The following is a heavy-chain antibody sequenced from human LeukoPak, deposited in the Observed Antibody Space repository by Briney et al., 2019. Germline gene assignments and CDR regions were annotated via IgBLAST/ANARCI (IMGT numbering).Heavy chain of an antibody. CDR2: ISGNSVTI. V-gene: IGHV3-23*01. D-gene: IGHD1-26*01. CDR1: GSTFSTYP. J-gene: IGHJ4*02. CDR3: AKILSGTYSFDL. Sequence: PGGSLRLSCTASGSTFSTYPMTWVRQAPGQGLECVSAISGNSVTIYYADSVKGRFTISRDNSKNTLYLQMYSLRAEDTAVYYCAKILSGTYSFDLWGQGTLVTVSS.